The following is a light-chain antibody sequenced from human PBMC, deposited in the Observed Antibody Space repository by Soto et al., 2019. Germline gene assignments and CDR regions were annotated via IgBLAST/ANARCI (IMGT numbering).Light chain of an antibody. Sequence: QSALTQPASVSGSPGLSIAISCTGTSRDVGGYNSVSWYQQQPGKVPKLMIYDVSNRPSGVSNRFSGSKSGNTASLTISGLQAEDEGDYYCSSYTTGGSYVCVTGTKLTVL. CDR3: SSYTTGGSYV. CDR1: SRDVGGYNS. V-gene: IGLV2-14*01. J-gene: IGLJ1*01. CDR2: DVS.